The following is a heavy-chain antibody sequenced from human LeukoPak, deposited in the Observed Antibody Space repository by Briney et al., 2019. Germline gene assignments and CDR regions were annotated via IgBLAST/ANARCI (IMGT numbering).Heavy chain of an antibody. D-gene: IGHD3-22*01. V-gene: IGHV3-23*01. CDR1: GFTFSSYA. J-gene: IGHJ3*02. CDR3: AKGGLIYYDSSGYYHGGAFDI. Sequence: GGSLRLSCAASGFTFSSYAMSWVRQAPGKGLEWVSAISGSGGSTYYADSVKGRFTISRDNSKNTLYLQMNSLRAEDTAVYYCAKGGLIYYDSSGYYHGGAFDIWGQGTMVTVSS. CDR2: ISGSGGST.